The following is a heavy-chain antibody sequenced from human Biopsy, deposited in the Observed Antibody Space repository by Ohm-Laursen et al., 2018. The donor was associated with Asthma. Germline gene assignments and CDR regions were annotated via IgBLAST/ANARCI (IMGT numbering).Heavy chain of an antibody. CDR2: MYHSGSP. CDR3: VRHQYSSSWSTFDY. D-gene: IGHD3-22*01. CDR1: GGSMSSSSYY. V-gene: IGHV4-39*01. Sequence: GTLSLTCTVSGGSMSSSSYYWGWIRQPPGKGVEWIGSMYHSGSPYYHPSLKSRATISVDTSKNQLSLKMSSVTAADTAVYFCVRHQYSSSWSTFDYWGQGALVTVSS. J-gene: IGHJ4*02.